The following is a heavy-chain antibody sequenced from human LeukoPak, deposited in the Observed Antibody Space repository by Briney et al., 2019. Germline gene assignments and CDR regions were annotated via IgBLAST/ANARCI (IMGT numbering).Heavy chain of an antibody. CDR3: ATAPPTYCSSTSCYGNAFDI. CDR2: IKQDGSEK. Sequence: PGGSLRLSCAASGFTFSSYWMSWVRQAPGKGLEWVANIKQDGSEKYYVDSVKGRFSISRDTAKNSLYLQMNSLRAEDTAVYYCATAPPTYCSSTSCYGNAFDIWGQGTMVTVSS. CDR1: GFTFSSYW. D-gene: IGHD2-2*01. J-gene: IGHJ3*02. V-gene: IGHV3-7*01.